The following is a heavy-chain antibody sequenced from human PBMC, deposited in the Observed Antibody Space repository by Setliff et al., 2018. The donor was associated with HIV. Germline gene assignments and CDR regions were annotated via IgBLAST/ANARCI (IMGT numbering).Heavy chain of an antibody. V-gene: IGHV4-59*01. J-gene: IGHJ6*03. D-gene: IGHD1-7*01. CDR2: IYNSDTT. CDR1: GGSMNKNY. CDR3: ARGDGTKYYYYYYMDV. Sequence: SETLSLTCIVSGGSMNKNYWSWIRQRPGKGLEWIGYIYNSDTTNYNPSLKSRVTMSIDMSKNQFSLNLTSVTAADTAVYYCARGDGTKYYYYYYMDVWGKGTTVTVS.